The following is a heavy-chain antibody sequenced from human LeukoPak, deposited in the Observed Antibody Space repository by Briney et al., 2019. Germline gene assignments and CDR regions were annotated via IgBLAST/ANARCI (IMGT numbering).Heavy chain of an antibody. V-gene: IGHV3-21*01. D-gene: IGHD1-26*01. Sequence: KSGGSLRLSCAASGFTFSSYSMNWVRQAPGKGLEWVSSISSSSSYIYYADSVKGRFTISRDNAKNSLYLQMNSLRAEDTAVYYCARDLVGATGPWYNDLRGRSTPVTASS. J-gene: IGHJ2*01. CDR3: ARDLVGATGPWYNDL. CDR2: ISSSSSYI. CDR1: GFTFSSYS.